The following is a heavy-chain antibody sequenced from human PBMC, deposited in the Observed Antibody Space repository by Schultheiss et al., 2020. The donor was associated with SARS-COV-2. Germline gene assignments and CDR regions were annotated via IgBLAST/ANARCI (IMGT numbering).Heavy chain of an antibody. D-gene: IGHD2-2*02. CDR3: ARRVGCSSTSCYIRYWYFDL. CDR2: INHSGST. J-gene: IGHJ2*01. Sequence: SQTLSLTCTVSGGSISSYYWSWIRQPPGKGLEWIGEINHSGSTNYNPSLKSRVTISVDTSKNQFSLKLSSVTAADTAVYYCARRVGCSSTSCYIRYWYFDLWGRGTLVTVSS. V-gene: IGHV4-34*09. CDR1: GGSISSYY.